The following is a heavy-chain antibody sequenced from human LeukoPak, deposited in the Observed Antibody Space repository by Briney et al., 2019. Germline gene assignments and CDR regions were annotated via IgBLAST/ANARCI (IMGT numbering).Heavy chain of an antibody. J-gene: IGHJ6*03. Sequence: PSETLSLTCTVSGGSISSGDYYWSWIRQPPGKGLEWIGYIYYSGSNYYNPSLKSRVTISVDASKTQFSRKLSSVTAADTAVYYCARYSVVVVPAAITSNYYYYYYMDVWGKGTTVTVSS. CDR3: ARYSVVVVPAAITSNYYYYYYMDV. D-gene: IGHD2-2*02. V-gene: IGHV4-30-4*08. CDR2: IYYSGSN. CDR1: GGSISSGDYY.